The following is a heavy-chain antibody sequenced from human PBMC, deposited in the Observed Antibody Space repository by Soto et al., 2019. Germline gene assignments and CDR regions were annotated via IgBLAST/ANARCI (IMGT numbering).Heavy chain of an antibody. CDR1: GGSIRSGDYY. CDR3: ARDTRSSGALDY. Sequence: QVQLQESGPGLVKPSQTLSLTCAVSGGSIRSGDYYWSWIRQPPGGGLEFIGYIYYSGSTYYNPSLRSRVTISVDVSRNHFSLKVDSVTAADTAIYYCARDTRSSGALDYWGHGTLVTVSS. V-gene: IGHV4-30-4*08. D-gene: IGHD3-10*01. CDR2: IYYSGST. J-gene: IGHJ4*01.